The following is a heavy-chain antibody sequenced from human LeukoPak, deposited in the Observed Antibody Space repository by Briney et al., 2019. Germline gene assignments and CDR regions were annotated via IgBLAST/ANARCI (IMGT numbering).Heavy chain of an antibody. D-gene: IGHD6-13*01. CDR2: ISYDGSNK. J-gene: IGHJ3*02. CDR3: ARQPYSSSWYGFDASDI. CDR1: GFTFSSYA. Sequence: PGRSLRLSCAASGFTFSSYAMHWVRQAPGKGLEWVAVISYDGSNKYYADSVKGRFTISRDNSKNTLYLQMNSLRAEDTAVYYCARQPYSSSWYGFDASDIWGQGTMATVSS. V-gene: IGHV3-30*04.